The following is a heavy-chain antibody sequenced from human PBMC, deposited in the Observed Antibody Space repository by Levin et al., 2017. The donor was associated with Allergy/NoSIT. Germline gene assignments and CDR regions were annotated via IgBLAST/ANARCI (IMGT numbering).Heavy chain of an antibody. CDR2: INHSGST. CDR1: GGSLSGYY. CDR3: ARGHKGTLVATLDY. Sequence: SETLSLTCAVYGGSLSGYYWNWIRQPPGRGLEWIGEINHSGSTNYNPSLKSRVTISVDTSKNQFSLKLSSVTAADTAVYYCARGHKGTLVATLDYWGQGTLVTVSS. J-gene: IGHJ4*02. D-gene: IGHD5-12*01. V-gene: IGHV4-34*01.